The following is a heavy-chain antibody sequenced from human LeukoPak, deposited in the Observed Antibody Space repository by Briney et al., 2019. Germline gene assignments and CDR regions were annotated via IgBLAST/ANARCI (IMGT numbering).Heavy chain of an antibody. Sequence: SGGGVVQPGRSPRLSCAASGFTFSSYAMHWVRQAPGKGLEWVAVISYDGSNKYYADSVKGRFTISRDNSKNTLYLQMNSLRAEDTAVYYCARDRSGYCSSTSCYVGTFDYWGQGTLVTVSS. CDR3: ARDRSGYCSSTSCYVGTFDY. CDR2: ISYDGSNK. CDR1: GFTFSSYA. V-gene: IGHV3-30-3*01. D-gene: IGHD2-2*01. J-gene: IGHJ4*02.